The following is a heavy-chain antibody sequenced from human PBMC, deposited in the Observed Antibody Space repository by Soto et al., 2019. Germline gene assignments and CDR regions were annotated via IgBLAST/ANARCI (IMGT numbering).Heavy chain of an antibody. J-gene: IGHJ4*01. CDR1: GFTFSSYG. D-gene: IGHD1-26*01. CDR2: IWYDGSNK. Sequence: QVQLVESGGGVVQPGRSLRLSCAASGFTFSSYGMHWVRQAPGKGLVWVAVIWYDGSNKYYADSVKGRFTISRDNSKNTLYLQMNSLRAEDTAVYYCARDRREEVPPFDYWRQGTLVTVSS. CDR3: ARDRREEVPPFDY. V-gene: IGHV3-33*01.